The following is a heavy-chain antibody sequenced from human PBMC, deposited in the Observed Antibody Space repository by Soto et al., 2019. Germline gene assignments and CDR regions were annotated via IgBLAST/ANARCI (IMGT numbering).Heavy chain of an antibody. J-gene: IGHJ5*02. V-gene: IGHV1-18*01. CDR1: GYTFTSYG. CDR3: ARDPEKYYYGSGSLGLDP. Sequence: ASVKVSCKASGYTFTSYGISWVRQAPGQGLEWMGWISAYNGNTNYAQKLQGRVTMTTDTSTSTAYMELRSLRSDDTAVYYCARDPEKYYYGSGSLGLDPWGQGTLVTVSS. D-gene: IGHD3-10*01. CDR2: ISAYNGNT.